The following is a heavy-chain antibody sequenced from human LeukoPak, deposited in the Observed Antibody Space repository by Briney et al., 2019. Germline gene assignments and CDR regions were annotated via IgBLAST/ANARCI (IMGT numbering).Heavy chain of an antibody. J-gene: IGHJ3*02. Sequence: PSETQSLTCTVSGYSISSVYYWGWIRQPPGKGLEWIGSIYHSGSTYYNPSLKSRVTISVDTSKNQFSLKLSSVTAADTAVYYCARYCSGGSCYADAFDIWGQGTMVTVSS. CDR3: ARYCSGGSCYADAFDI. CDR1: GYSISSVYY. D-gene: IGHD2-15*01. CDR2: IYHSGST. V-gene: IGHV4-38-2*02.